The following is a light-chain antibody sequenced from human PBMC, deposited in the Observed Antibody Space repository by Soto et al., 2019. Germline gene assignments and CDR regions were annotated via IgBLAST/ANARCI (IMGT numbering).Light chain of an antibody. CDR2: DDN. CDR3: GTWDTSLPACV. Sequence: QSVLTQPPSVSAAPGQRVTISCSGSASNIGNNSVSWYQQLPGAAPKLLIYDDNNRPSGIPDRFSGSKSGTSATLGITGHQTGDEADYYCGTWDTSLPACVFGPGTKVTVL. CDR1: ASNIGNNS. V-gene: IGLV1-51*01. J-gene: IGLJ1*01.